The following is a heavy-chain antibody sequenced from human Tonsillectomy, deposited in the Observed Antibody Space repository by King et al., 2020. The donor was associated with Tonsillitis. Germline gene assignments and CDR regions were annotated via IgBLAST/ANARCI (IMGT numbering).Heavy chain of an antibody. CDR1: GYSFTGYW. CDR3: AKFRLRGNYPARDTFDV. D-gene: IGHD3-16*01. V-gene: IGHV5-10-1*03. CDR2: IDPSDSYT. Sequence: VQLVESGAEVKKPGESLRISCKGSGYSFTGYWINWVRQMPGSGLEWMGRIDPSDSYTNYSPSFQGHFTISIGKSINTAYLQWSSLKASDTAIYYCAKFRLRGNYPARDTFDVWGQGTMVTVSS. J-gene: IGHJ3*01.